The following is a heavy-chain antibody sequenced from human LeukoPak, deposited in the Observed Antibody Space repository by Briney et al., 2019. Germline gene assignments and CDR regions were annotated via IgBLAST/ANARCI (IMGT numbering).Heavy chain of an antibody. D-gene: IGHD3-10*01. CDR3: ARDRGYYGSGSHPSWFDP. J-gene: IGHJ5*02. CDR2: ISAYNGNT. V-gene: IGHV1-18*04. CDR1: GYTFTSYG. Sequence: ASVKVSCKASGYTFTSYGISWVRQAPGQGLEWMGWISAYNGNTNYAQKLQGRVTMTTDTSTSTAYTELRSLRSDDTAVYYCARDRGYYGSGSHPSWFDPWGQGTLVTVSS.